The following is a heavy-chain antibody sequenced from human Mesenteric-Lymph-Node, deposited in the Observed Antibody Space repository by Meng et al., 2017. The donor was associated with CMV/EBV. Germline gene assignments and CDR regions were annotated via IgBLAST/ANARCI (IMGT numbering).Heavy chain of an antibody. CDR3: ARSHTTVVTPGRFQYGMDV. V-gene: IGHV5-51*01. CDR1: GYSFTTYW. CDR2: IYPGDSDT. D-gene: IGHD4-23*01. Sequence: GESLKISCKGSGYSFTTYWIGWVRQMPGKGLEWMGVIYPGDSDTRYSPSFQGQVTISADKSISTAYLQWSSLKASDTAVYYCARSHTTVVTPGRFQYGMDVWGQGTTVTVSS. J-gene: IGHJ6*02.